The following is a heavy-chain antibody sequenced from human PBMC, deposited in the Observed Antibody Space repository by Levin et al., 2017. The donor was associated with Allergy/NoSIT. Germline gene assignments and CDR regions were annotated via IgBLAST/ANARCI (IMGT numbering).Heavy chain of an antibody. Sequence: PGGSLRLSCAASGFIFSNYAMHWVRQAPGKGLEWVAVISFDGSNKYYADSVKGRFTISRDNSKNTLYLQMNSLRAEDTAVYYCAKDLGHGYTYGADYWGQGTLVTVSS. V-gene: IGHV3-30*18. CDR2: ISFDGSNK. D-gene: IGHD5-18*01. CDR3: AKDLGHGYTYGADY. CDR1: GFIFSNYA. J-gene: IGHJ4*02.